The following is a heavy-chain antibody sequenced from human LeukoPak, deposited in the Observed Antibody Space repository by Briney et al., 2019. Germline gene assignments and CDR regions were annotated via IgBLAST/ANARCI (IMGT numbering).Heavy chain of an antibody. CDR3: ARGGWYYYDSSGYFFDD. V-gene: IGHV4-31*11. D-gene: IGHD3-22*01. J-gene: IGHJ4*02. CDR2: IYYSGST. CDR1: GGSISGYY. Sequence: SETLSLTCAVYGGSISGYYWSWIRQHPGKGLEWIGYIYYSGSTYYNPSLKSRVTISLDTSKNQFSLKLSSVTAADTAVYYCARGGWYYYDSSGYFFDDWGQGTLVTVSS.